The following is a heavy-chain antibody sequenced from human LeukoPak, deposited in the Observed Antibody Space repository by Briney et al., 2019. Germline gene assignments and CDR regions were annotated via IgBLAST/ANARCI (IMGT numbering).Heavy chain of an antibody. CDR2: ISGSGSST. Sequence: PGGSLRLSCAASGFIFSNYGMGWVRQAPGKGLEWVSAISGSGSSTSYADSVKGRFTISRDNSKNTLFLQMNSLRAEDTAVYYCARASGGNSYYFDSWGQGTLVTVSS. CDR1: GFIFSNYG. CDR3: ARASGGNSYYFDS. V-gene: IGHV3-23*01. D-gene: IGHD4-23*01. J-gene: IGHJ4*02.